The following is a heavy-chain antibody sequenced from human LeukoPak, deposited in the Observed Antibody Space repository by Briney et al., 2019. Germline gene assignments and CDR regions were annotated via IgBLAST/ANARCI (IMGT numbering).Heavy chain of an antibody. CDR3: ARLVGTTSYYYGMDV. J-gene: IGHJ6*02. CDR2: IYYSGST. V-gene: IGHV4-59*08. D-gene: IGHD4-4*01. CDR1: GGSISSYY. Sequence: KPPETLSLTCTVSGGSISSYYWSWIRQPPGKGLEWIGYIYYSGSTNYNPSLKSRVTISVDTSKNQFSLKLSSVTAADTAVYYCARLVGTTSYYYGMDVWGQGTTVTVSS.